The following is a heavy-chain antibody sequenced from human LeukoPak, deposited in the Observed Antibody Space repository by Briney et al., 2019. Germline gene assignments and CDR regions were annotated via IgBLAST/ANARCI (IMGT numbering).Heavy chain of an antibody. J-gene: IGHJ4*02. CDR3: ARDRGYYDSSGYGAVNY. V-gene: IGHV3-7*01. CDR1: GFTFSSYW. CDR2: IKQDGSEK. Sequence: HSGGSLRLSCAASGFTFSSYWMSWVRQAPGKGLEWVANIKQDGSEKYYVDSVKGRFTISRDNAKNSLYLQMNSLRAEDTAVYYCARDRGYYDSSGYGAVNYWGQGTLVTVSS. D-gene: IGHD3-22*01.